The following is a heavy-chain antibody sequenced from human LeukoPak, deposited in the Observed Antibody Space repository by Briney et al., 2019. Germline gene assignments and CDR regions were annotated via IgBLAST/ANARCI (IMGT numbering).Heavy chain of an antibody. J-gene: IGHJ4*02. CDR3: ARDSGYSSGYPFDY. Sequence: PGGSLRLSCAASGFTFSSYDMHWVRQATGKGLEWVSAIGTAGDTYYPGSVKGRFTISRENAKNSLYLQMNSLRAGDTAVYYCARDSGYSSGYPFDYWGQGTLVTVSS. CDR2: IGTAGDT. V-gene: IGHV3-13*01. D-gene: IGHD2-15*01. CDR1: GFTFSSYD.